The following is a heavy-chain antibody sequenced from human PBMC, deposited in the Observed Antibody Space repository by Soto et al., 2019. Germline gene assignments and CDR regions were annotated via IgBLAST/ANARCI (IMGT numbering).Heavy chain of an antibody. CDR3: AGLYPYESSGYHLNY. V-gene: IGHV4-39*01. CDR1: GGFLSRSSSF. D-gene: IGHD3-22*01. J-gene: IGHJ4*02. CDR2: IYYLGNT. Sequence: SETLFLPCTGSGGFLSRSSSFLGWIRQPPGKGLEWVGSIYYLGNTYYNPSLGSRVTISVDTSKNQFSLKLRSVTAADTAVFYCAGLYPYESSGYHLNYWGQGALVTVSS.